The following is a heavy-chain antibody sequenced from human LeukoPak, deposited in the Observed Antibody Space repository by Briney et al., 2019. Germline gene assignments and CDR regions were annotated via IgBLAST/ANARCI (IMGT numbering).Heavy chain of an antibody. CDR1: GFTFSSYA. D-gene: IGHD1-26*01. V-gene: IGHV3-30*04. J-gene: IGHJ4*02. CDR3: AREWELCLDY. Sequence: GGSLRLSCAASGFTFSSYAMHWVRQAPGKGLEWVAVISYDGSNKYYADSVKGLFTISRDNSKNTLYLQMNSLRAEDTAVYYCAREWELCLDYWGQGTLVTVSS. CDR2: ISYDGSNK.